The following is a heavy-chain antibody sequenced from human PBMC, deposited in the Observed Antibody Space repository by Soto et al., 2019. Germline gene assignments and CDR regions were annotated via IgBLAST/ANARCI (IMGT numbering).Heavy chain of an antibody. CDR3: ATVCPVAGSGYSYSYGMDV. V-gene: IGHV1-24*01. CDR1: GYTLTELS. CDR2: FDPEDGET. Sequence: GASVKVSCKVSGYTLTELSMHWVRQAPGKGLEWMGGFDPEDGETIYAQKFQGRVTMTEDTSTDTAYMELSSLRSEDTAVYYCATVCPVAGSGYSYSYGMDVWGQGTTVTVSS. J-gene: IGHJ6*02. D-gene: IGHD6-19*01.